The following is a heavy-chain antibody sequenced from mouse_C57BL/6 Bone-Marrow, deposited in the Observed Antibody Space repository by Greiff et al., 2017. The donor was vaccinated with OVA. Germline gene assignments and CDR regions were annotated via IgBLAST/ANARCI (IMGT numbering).Heavy chain of an antibody. V-gene: IGHV1-50*01. J-gene: IGHJ3*01. Sequence: QVQLQQPGAELVKPGASVKLSCKASGYIFTSYWMQWVKQRPGQGLEWIGEIDPSDSYTNYNQKFKGKATLTVDTSSSTAYMQLSSLTSEDSAVYYCAREGSPYGSSSAWFAYWGQGTLVTVSA. CDR2: IDPSDSYT. CDR1: GYIFTSYW. D-gene: IGHD1-1*01. CDR3: AREGSPYGSSSAWFAY.